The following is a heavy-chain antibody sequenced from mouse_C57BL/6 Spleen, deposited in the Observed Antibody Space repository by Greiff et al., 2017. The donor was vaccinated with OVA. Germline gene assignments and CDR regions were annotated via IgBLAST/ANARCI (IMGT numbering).Heavy chain of an antibody. CDR1: GFNIKDDY. D-gene: IGHD1-1*01. CDR3: TGGSSAY. CDR2: IDPENGDT. J-gene: IGHJ3*01. V-gene: IGHV14-4*01. Sequence: VQLKQSGAELVRPGASVKLSCTASGFNIKDDYMHWVKQRPEQGLEWIGWIDPENGDTEYASKFQGKATITADTSSNTAYLQLSSLTSEDTAVYYCTGGSSAYWGQGTLVTVSA.